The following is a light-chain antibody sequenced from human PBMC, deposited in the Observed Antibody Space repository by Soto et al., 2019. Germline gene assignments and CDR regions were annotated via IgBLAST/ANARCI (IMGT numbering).Light chain of an antibody. V-gene: IGKV1-27*01. CDR2: AAS. CDR3: QKCKVAPFT. J-gene: IGKJ4*01. CDR1: QDIGNF. Sequence: DIQMTQSPSSLSAFLGDIATITFRASQDIGNFLALYQQTPGKVPKLLIYAASTLQSGVPSRFSGSWSGTDFTLTISSLQPEDVATYYCQKCKVAPFTFGGGTKVDIK.